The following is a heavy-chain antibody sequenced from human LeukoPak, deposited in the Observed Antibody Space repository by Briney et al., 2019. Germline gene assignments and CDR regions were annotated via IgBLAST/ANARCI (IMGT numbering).Heavy chain of an antibody. CDR1: GYTFTSYD. J-gene: IGHJ4*02. CDR2: MNPNSGNT. CDR3: ARLESRGYSYGPTNFDY. D-gene: IGHD5-18*01. Sequence: ASVKVSCKASGYTFTSYDINWVRQATGQGLEWMGWMNPNSGNTGYAQKFQGRVTITRNTSISTAYMELSSLRSEDTAVYYCARLESRGYSYGPTNFDYWGQGTLVTVSS. V-gene: IGHV1-8*03.